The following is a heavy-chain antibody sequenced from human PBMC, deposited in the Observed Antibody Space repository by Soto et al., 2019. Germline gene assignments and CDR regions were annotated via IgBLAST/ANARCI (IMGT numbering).Heavy chain of an antibody. Sequence: GGSLRLSCAASGFTFNIYGMHWVRQAPDKGVEWVALMLYDGSKQYYADSVKGRFTISRDNSKNTLFLQMNSLRADDTAVYYCAKDQASGQGSFDSWGQGTLVTVSS. CDR3: AKDQASGQGSFDS. CDR2: MLYDGSKQ. J-gene: IGHJ4*02. V-gene: IGHV3-30*18. CDR1: GFTFNIYG.